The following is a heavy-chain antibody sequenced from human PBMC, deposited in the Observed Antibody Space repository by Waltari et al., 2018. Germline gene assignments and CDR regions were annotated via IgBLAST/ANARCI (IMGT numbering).Heavy chain of an antibody. Sequence: VQLLESGGGLVQSGGSLRLSCAASGFTFRSYAMNWVRQAPGKGVELVSVISGSGCSTYYADSVKGRFTISRDNSKNTLYLQMNNLRVEDTAVYYCASSLYGDYTQIWGRVFDYWGQGTLVTVSS. CDR1: GFTFRSYA. CDR3: ASSLYGDYTQIWGRVFDY. V-gene: IGHV3-23*01. CDR2: ISGSGCST. J-gene: IGHJ4*02. D-gene: IGHD4-17*01.